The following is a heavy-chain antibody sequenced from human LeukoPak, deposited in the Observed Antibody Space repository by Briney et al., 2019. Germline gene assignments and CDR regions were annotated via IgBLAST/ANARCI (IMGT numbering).Heavy chain of an antibody. V-gene: IGHV3-23*01. D-gene: IGHD3-22*01. CDR1: GLTFYDYS. Sequence: GRSLRLSCVASGLTFYDYSMSWVRQPPGRGREWASSTAGSGIHKDYTDSVEDRFSISKDKPKNTLYLQMDNLRAEDTGVYFCARLPTFYYDNSCYHYDYWGQGTLVTVSS. J-gene: IGHJ4*02. CDR3: ARLPTFYYDNSCYHYDY. CDR2: TAGSGIHK.